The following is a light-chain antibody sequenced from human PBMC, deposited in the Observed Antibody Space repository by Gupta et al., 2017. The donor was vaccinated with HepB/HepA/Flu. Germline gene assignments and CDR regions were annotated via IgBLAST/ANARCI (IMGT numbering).Light chain of an antibody. J-gene: IGKJ2*04. Sequence: DIVMTQSPDSLAVSLGERATINCKSSQSVLYSSNNKNYLAWYQQKPGQPPKLLIYWASTRESGVPDRFSGSGSGTDFTLTISSRQAEDVAVYYCQQYESTPMCSFGQGTKLEIK. CDR1: QSVLYSSNNKNY. V-gene: IGKV4-1*01. CDR2: WAS. CDR3: QQYESTPMCS.